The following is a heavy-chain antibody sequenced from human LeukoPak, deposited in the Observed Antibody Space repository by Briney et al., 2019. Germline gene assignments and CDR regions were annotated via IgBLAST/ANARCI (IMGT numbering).Heavy chain of an antibody. CDR2: ISGSGGST. J-gene: IGHJ6*02. V-gene: IGHV3-23*01. CDR1: GFTFSGYA. CDR3: AKDDIDRVVPSLGDYGDYYYYGMDV. D-gene: IGHD4-17*01. Sequence: GGSLRLSCAASGFTFSGYAMSWVRQAPGKGLEWVSAISGSGGSTYYADSVKGRFTISRDNSKNTLYLQMNSLRAEDTAVYYCAKDDIDRVVPSLGDYGDYYYYGMDVWGQGTTVTVSS.